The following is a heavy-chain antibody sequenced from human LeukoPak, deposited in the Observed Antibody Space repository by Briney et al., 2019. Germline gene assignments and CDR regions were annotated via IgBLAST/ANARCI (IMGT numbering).Heavy chain of an antibody. Sequence: SVKVSCKASGGTFSSYAISWVRQAPGQGLEWMGGIIPIFGTANYAQKFQGRVTITADESTSTAYMELSSLRSGDTAVYYCARDRRGIVGATDAFDIWGQGTMVTVSS. D-gene: IGHD1-26*01. CDR3: ARDRRGIVGATDAFDI. CDR1: GGTFSSYA. CDR2: IIPIFGTA. J-gene: IGHJ3*02. V-gene: IGHV1-69*13.